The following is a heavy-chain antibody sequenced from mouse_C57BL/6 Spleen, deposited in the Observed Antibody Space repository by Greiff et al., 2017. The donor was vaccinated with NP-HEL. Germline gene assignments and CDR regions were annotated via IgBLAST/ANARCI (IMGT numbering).Heavy chain of an antibody. Sequence: QVQLQQPGAELVRPGSSVKLSCKASGYTFTSYWMHWVKQRPIQGLEWIGNIDPSDSETHYNQKFKDKATLTVDKSSSTAYMQLSSLTSEDSAVYYCARDGHYYGSSSHWYFDVWGTGTTVTVSS. V-gene: IGHV1-52*01. CDR2: IDPSDSET. D-gene: IGHD1-1*01. CDR3: ARDGHYYGSSSHWYFDV. CDR1: GYTFTSYW. J-gene: IGHJ1*03.